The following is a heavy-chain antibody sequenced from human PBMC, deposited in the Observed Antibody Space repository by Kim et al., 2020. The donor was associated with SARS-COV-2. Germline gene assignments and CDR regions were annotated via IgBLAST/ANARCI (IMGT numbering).Heavy chain of an antibody. D-gene: IGHD3-16*01. Sequence: GGSLRLSCAASGFTFSSYAMHWVRQAPGKGLEWVAVISYDGSNKYYADSVKGRFTISRDNSKNTLYLQMNSLRAEDTAVYYCARGQYDGYVGGMDVWGQGTTVTVSS. V-gene: IGHV3-30-3*01. J-gene: IGHJ6*02. CDR1: GFTFSSYA. CDR3: ARGQYDGYVGGMDV. CDR2: ISYDGSNK.